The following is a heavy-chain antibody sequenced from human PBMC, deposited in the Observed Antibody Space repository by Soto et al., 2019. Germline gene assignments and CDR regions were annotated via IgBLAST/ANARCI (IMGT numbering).Heavy chain of an antibody. CDR1: GFTFSSYS. Sequence: XGSLRLSCAASGFTFSSYSMNWVRQAPGKGLDWVSYISSSSSTIYYADSVKGRFTISRDNAKNSLYLQMNSLRDEDTAVYYCARDYDFWSGYPYYYGMDVWGQGTTVTVSS. D-gene: IGHD3-3*01. V-gene: IGHV3-48*02. CDR3: ARDYDFWSGYPYYYGMDV. J-gene: IGHJ6*02. CDR2: ISSSSSTI.